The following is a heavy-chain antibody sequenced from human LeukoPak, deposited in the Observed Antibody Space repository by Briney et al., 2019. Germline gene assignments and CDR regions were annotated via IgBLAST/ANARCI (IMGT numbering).Heavy chain of an antibody. J-gene: IGHJ4*02. CDR1: GFTISESS. D-gene: IGHD5-12*01. CDR3: TPGYDY. CDR2: IRSKADNYAT. V-gene: IGHV3-73*01. Sequence: GGSLRLSCAASGFTISESSMNWVRQAAGKGLEWVGLIRSKADNYATMYAESMEGRFTITRDDSKDTAYLQMNSLQTEDTAVYYCTPGYDYWGKGTLVTVST.